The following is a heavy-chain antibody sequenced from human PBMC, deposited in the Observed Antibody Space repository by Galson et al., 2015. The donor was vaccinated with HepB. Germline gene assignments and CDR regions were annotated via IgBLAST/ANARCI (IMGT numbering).Heavy chain of an antibody. D-gene: IGHD4-17*01. Sequence: SLRLSCAASGFTFSSYAMHWVRQAPGKGLEWVAVISYDGSNKYYADSVKGRFTISRDNSKNTLYLQMNSLRAEDTAVYYCARDMDGDSDYGMDVWGQGTTVTVSS. CDR1: GFTFSSYA. V-gene: IGHV3-30-3*01. CDR2: ISYDGSNK. J-gene: IGHJ6*02. CDR3: ARDMDGDSDYGMDV.